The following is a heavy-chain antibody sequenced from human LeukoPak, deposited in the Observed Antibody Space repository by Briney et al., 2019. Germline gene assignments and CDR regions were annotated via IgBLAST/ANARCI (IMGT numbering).Heavy chain of an antibody. J-gene: IGHJ4*02. CDR3: ARDEGQGYCSSTSCYRSTFDY. Sequence: ASVKVSCKASGYTFTSYYMHWVRQAPGQGLEWMGIINPSGGSTSYAQKFQGRVTMTRDTSTSTVYMELSSLRSEDTAVYYCARDEGQGYCSSTSCYRSTFDYWGQGTLVTVSS. V-gene: IGHV1-46*01. CDR1: GYTFTSYY. D-gene: IGHD2-2*01. CDR2: INPSGGST.